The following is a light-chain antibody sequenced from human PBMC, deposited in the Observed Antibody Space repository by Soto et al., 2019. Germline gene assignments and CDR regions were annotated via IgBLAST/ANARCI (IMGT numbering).Light chain of an antibody. V-gene: IGKV1-5*01. Sequence: DIQMTQSPSTLYASLGDRVTITCRASQSISSWLAWYQQKPGKAPKLLIYDASSLESGVPSRFSGSGSATEFTLTISSLKNEDFATYDCQQRYSTTLTFCGGTKVDIK. J-gene: IGKJ4*01. CDR1: QSISSW. CDR3: QQRYSTTLT. CDR2: DAS.